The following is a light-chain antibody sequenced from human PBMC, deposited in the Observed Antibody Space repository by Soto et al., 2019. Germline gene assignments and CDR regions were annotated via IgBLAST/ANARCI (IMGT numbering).Light chain of an antibody. CDR2: DAY. Sequence: DIQMTQSPSSLSASVGDRVTITCQASQDINKNLIWYQQKPGKAPKLLIYDAYDLETGVQSRFSGSGSGTEFTLTIRSLEPEDFAVYYCKQRSNWPPTFGQGTRLEIK. J-gene: IGKJ5*01. V-gene: IGKV1-33*01. CDR1: QDINKN. CDR3: KQRSNWPPT.